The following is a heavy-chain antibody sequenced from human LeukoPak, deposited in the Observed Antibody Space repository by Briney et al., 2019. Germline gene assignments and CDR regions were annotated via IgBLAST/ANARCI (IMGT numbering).Heavy chain of an antibody. J-gene: IGHJ3*02. V-gene: IGHV5-51*01. CDR1: GYSFTSYW. Sequence: PGGSLRLSCKGSGYSFTSYWIGWVRQMPGKGLEWMGIIYPGDSDTRYSPSFQGQVTLSADKSISTAYLQWSSLKASDTAMYYCARRLRTTVTTRAFDIWGQGTMVTVSS. D-gene: IGHD4-11*01. CDR2: IYPGDSDT. CDR3: ARRLRTTVTTRAFDI.